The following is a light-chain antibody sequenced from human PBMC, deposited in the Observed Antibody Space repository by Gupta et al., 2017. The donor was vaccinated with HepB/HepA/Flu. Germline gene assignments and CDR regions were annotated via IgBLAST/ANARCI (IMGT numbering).Light chain of an antibody. Sequence: EIVLTQSPGTLSLSAGERATLSRRASQSVSSSYLAWYQQRPGQAPRLLIHGASSRATGISDRFSGSGSGADFTLTISRREPEDFAVYYCQHEGSSPWTFGQGTKVEIK. CDR1: QSVSSSY. CDR3: QHEGSSPWT. CDR2: GAS. V-gene: IGKV3-20*01. J-gene: IGKJ1*01.